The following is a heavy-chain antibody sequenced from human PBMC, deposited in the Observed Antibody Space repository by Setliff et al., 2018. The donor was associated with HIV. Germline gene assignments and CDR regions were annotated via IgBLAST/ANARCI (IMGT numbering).Heavy chain of an antibody. CDR1: GYTFTAYY. CDR2: IEPSSGGT. J-gene: IGHJ3*01. Sequence: RASVTVSCKASGYTFTAYYIHWVRQAPGHGLQLMGRIEPSSGGTKYIQKFQGRVTITREPSIYPFDLELTGLTSYDTAVYYCARQDHSSVNSGSLYAFDVLGQGTMVTVSS. V-gene: IGHV1-2*06. CDR3: ARQDHSSVNSGSLYAFDV. D-gene: IGHD3-22*01.